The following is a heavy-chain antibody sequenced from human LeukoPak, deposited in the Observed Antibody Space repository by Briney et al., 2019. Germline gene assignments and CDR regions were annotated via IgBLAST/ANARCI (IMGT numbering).Heavy chain of an antibody. Sequence: PGGSLRLSCAASGFTFSSYAMSWVRQAPGKGLEWVSAISGSGDSTYYGDSVKGRFTISRDNSKNTLYLQMNSLRSEDTAVYYCARGSLLWFGAGKVGAFDIWGQGTMVTVSS. CDR1: GFTFSSYA. V-gene: IGHV3-23*01. D-gene: IGHD3-10*01. CDR3: ARGSLLWFGAGKVGAFDI. CDR2: ISGSGDST. J-gene: IGHJ3*02.